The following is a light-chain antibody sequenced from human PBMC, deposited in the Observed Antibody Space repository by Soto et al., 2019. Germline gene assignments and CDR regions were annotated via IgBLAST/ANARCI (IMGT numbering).Light chain of an antibody. CDR2: GAS. CDR1: QSVSSN. V-gene: IGKV3-15*01. Sequence: EIVMTQSPATLSVSPGERATLSCRASQSVSSNLAWYQQKPGQAPRLLIYGASTRATYIPGRFSGSGSGTEFTLTISSLQSEDFAVYDCQQYNNWPLFTFGPGTKVDIK. J-gene: IGKJ3*01. CDR3: QQYNNWPLFT.